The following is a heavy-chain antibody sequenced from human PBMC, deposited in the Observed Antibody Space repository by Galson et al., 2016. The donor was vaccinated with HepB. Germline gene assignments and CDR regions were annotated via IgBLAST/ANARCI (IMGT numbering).Heavy chain of an antibody. V-gene: IGHV1-18*01. D-gene: IGHD1-26*01. Sequence: SVKVSCKASGYTFTNHDITWVRQAPGQGLEWMGWVSPYNGDTKSVQGLQDRVTLTTDTSTSTAYMELRSLRSNDTAVYFCVRDGARGDYWGRGTLVTVSS. CDR1: GYTFTNHD. CDR3: VRDGARGDY. CDR2: VSPYNGDT. J-gene: IGHJ4*02.